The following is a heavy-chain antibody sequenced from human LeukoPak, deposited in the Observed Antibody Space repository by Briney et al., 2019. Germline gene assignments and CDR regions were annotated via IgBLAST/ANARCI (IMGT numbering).Heavy chain of an antibody. Sequence: GGSLRLSCAASGFTVSSNYMSWVRHAPGKGLEGVSVIYSGGSTYYADSVKGRFTISRDNSKNTLYLQMNTLRAEDTAVYYCARLSYYYASGSYSSVDVWGQGTTVTVSS. D-gene: IGHD3-10*01. CDR2: IYSGGST. CDR1: GFTVSSNY. J-gene: IGHJ6*02. V-gene: IGHV3-53*01. CDR3: ARLSYYYASGSYSSVDV.